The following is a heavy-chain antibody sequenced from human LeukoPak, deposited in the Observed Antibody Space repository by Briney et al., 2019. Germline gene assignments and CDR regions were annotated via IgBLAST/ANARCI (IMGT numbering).Heavy chain of an antibody. J-gene: IGHJ5*02. D-gene: IGHD1/OR15-1a*01. V-gene: IGHV3-74*01. Sequence: GGSLRLSCAAPGFTFSSYSMNWVRQAPGKGLEWVSCINGDGSSTNYADSVKGRFTISRDNAKNTLYLEMNSLRAEDTAVYYCTRDPRNKGFDPWGQGTLVTVSS. CDR1: GFTFSSYS. CDR2: INGDGSST. CDR3: TRDPRNKGFDP.